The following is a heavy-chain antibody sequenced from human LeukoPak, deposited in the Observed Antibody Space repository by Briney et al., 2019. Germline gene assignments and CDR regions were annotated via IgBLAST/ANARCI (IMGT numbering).Heavy chain of an antibody. Sequence: SETLSLTCTVSGYSISSGYYWGWIRQPPGKGLEWIGSIYHSGSTYYNPSLKSRVTISVDTSKNQFSLKPSSVTAADTAVYYCARLGILLRFLERLPWGQGTLVTVSS. D-gene: IGHD3-3*01. V-gene: IGHV4-38-2*02. J-gene: IGHJ5*02. CDR2: IYHSGST. CDR3: ARLGILLRFLERLP. CDR1: GYSISSGYY.